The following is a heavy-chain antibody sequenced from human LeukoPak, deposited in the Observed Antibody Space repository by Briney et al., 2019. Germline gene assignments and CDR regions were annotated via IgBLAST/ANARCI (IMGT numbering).Heavy chain of an antibody. Sequence: GGSLRLSCAASGFTFSSYSMNWVRQASGKGLEWVGRIRSTANGYATAYAASVKGRFTISRDDSKSTAYLQMDSLKTEDTAVYYCTGNYYGSGSYADFDYWGQGTLVTVSS. V-gene: IGHV3-73*01. CDR3: TGNYYGSGSYADFDY. CDR1: GFTFSSYS. D-gene: IGHD3-10*01. J-gene: IGHJ4*02. CDR2: IRSTANGYAT.